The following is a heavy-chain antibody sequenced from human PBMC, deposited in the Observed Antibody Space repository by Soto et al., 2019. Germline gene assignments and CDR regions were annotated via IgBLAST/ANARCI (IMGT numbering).Heavy chain of an antibody. V-gene: IGHV3-15*01. J-gene: IGHJ6*02. CDR3: TTDQAGGYFYYFGVVV. CDR1: GFTFSNAW. Sequence: GGSLRLSCAASGFTFSNAWMSWVRQAPGKGLEWVGRIRSKGDGETTDYAAPVRGRFTISRDDSKNTFFLQMNSLKAEDTVVYYCTTDQAGGYFYYFGVVVWGQGTTVTVSS. D-gene: IGHD2-15*01. CDR2: IRSKGDGETT.